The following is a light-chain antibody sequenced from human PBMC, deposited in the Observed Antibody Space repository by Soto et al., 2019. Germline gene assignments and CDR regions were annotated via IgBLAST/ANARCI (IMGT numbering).Light chain of an antibody. CDR2: DVS. CDR1: SSDVGGYNY. CDR3: CSYAGSSTWV. J-gene: IGLJ3*02. Sequence: QSALTQPRSVSGSPGQSVTISCTGTSSDVGGYNYVSWYQQHPGKAPKLIIYDVSKWPSGVPDRFSDSKSGYTASLTISGLQAEDEADYYCCSYAGSSTWVFGGGTKLTVL. V-gene: IGLV2-11*01.